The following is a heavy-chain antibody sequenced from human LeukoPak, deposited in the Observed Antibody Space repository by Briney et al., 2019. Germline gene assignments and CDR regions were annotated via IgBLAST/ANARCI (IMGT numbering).Heavy chain of an antibody. CDR1: GGSFSGYY. Sequence: SETLSLTCAVYGGSFSGYYWISIRQTPGKGLEWIGEINHSGNTNYNPSLKSRVTISLDTSKNQFSLKLRSVTAADTAVYYCASTYPGRGLRFLEWSQDNTLFDYWGQGTLVTVSS. V-gene: IGHV4-34*01. D-gene: IGHD3-3*01. CDR2: INHSGNT. J-gene: IGHJ4*02. CDR3: ASTYPGRGLRFLEWSQDNTLFDY.